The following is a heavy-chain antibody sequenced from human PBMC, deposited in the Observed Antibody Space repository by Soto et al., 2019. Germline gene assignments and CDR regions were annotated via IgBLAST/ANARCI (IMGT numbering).Heavy chain of an antibody. CDR1: GYTFTSYG. V-gene: IGHV1-18*01. Sequence: QVQLVQSGAEVKKPGASVKVSCKASGYTFTSYGISWVRQAPGQGLEWMGWISAYNGNTNYAQKLHGGVTMTTATATSTSYMELRSLRADDTAVYYCAIDAGDREACDIWGQGTMVTVSS. J-gene: IGHJ3*02. CDR3: AIDAGDREACDI. D-gene: IGHD3-16*01. CDR2: ISAYNGNT.